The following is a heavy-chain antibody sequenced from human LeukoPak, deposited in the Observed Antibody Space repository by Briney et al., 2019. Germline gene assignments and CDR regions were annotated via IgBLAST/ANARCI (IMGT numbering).Heavy chain of an antibody. CDR3: AREGDWNYGYAFDI. D-gene: IGHD1-7*01. CDR1: GFTFSSYA. Sequence: PGRSLRLSCAASGFTFSSYAMHWVRQAPGKGLEWVAVISYDGSNKYYADSVKGRFTISRDNSKNTLYLQMNSLRAGDTAVYYCAREGDWNYGYAFDIWGQGTMVTVSS. V-gene: IGHV3-30-3*01. J-gene: IGHJ3*02. CDR2: ISYDGSNK.